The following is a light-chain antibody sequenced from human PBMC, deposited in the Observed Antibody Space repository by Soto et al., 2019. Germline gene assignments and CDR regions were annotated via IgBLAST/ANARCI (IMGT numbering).Light chain of an antibody. CDR3: SSYTSSSTLVV. Sequence: QSALTQPASVSGSPGQSITISCTGTSSDVGGYNDVSWYQQHPGKAPKLMIYDVSNRPSGVSNRFSGSKSGNTASLTISGLQAEDEADYYCSSYTSSSTLVVFGGGTKVTVL. J-gene: IGLJ2*01. CDR1: SSDVGGYND. CDR2: DVS. V-gene: IGLV2-14*01.